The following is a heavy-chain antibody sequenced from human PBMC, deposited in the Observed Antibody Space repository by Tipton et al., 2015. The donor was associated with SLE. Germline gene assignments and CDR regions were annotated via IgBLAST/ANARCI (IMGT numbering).Heavy chain of an antibody. CDR3: ARLAGDAFDI. CDR1: GFTFSSYA. CDR2: INHSGST. V-gene: IGHV4-34*01. Sequence: LRLSCAASGFTFSSYAMSWVRQPPGKGLEWIGEINHSGSTNYNPSLKSRVTISVDTSKNQFSLKLSSVTAADTAVYYCARLAGDAFDIWGQGTMVAVSS. D-gene: IGHD3-3*02. J-gene: IGHJ3*02.